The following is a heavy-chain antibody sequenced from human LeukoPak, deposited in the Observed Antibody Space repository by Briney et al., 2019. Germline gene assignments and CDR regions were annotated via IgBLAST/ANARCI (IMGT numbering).Heavy chain of an antibody. CDR1: GFTVSSNY. J-gene: IGHJ6*03. CDR3: ARGRSYYYYYMDV. Sequence: PGGSLRLSCAASGFTVSSNYMSWVRQAPGKGLEWVSVIYSGGSTYYADSVKGRFTISRDNSKNTLYLQMNSLRAEDTAVYYCARGRSYYYYYMDVWGKGTTVTISS. V-gene: IGHV3-53*01. D-gene: IGHD3-16*02. CDR2: IYSGGST.